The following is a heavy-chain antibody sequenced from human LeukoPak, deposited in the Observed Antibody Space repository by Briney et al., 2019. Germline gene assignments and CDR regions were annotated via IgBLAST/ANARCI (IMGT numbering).Heavy chain of an antibody. J-gene: IGHJ6*04. D-gene: IGHD6-6*01. CDR2: INPNSGGT. CDR1: GYTLTGYY. Sequence: ASVKVSCKASGYTLTGYYMHWVRQAPGQGLEWMGWINPNSGGTNYAQKFQGRVTMTRDTSISTAYMELSRLRSDDTAVYYCARESIAAPGRMDVWGKGTTVTVSS. CDR3: ARESIAAPGRMDV. V-gene: IGHV1-2*02.